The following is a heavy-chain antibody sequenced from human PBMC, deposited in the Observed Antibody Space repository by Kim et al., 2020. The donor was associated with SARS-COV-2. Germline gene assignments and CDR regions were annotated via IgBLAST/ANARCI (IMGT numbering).Heavy chain of an antibody. V-gene: IGHV3-11*01. Sequence: GGSLRLSCAASGFTFSDYYMSWIRQAPGKGLEWVSYISNSGSTIYYADSVKGRFTISRDNAKNSLYLQMNSLRAEDTAVYYCARDPSYGSGSYSWYNWFDPWGQGTLVTVSS. D-gene: IGHD3-10*01. CDR1: GFTFSDYY. CDR2: ISNSGSTI. J-gene: IGHJ5*02. CDR3: ARDPSYGSGSYSWYNWFDP.